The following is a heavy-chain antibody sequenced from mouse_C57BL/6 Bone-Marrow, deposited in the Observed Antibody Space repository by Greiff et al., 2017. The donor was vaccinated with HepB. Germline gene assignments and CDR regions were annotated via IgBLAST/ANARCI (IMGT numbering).Heavy chain of an antibody. Sequence: QVQLQQSGAELVRPGASVKMSCKASGYTFTSYNMHWAKQTPRQGLEWIGAIYPGNGDTSYNQKFKGKATLTVDKSSSTAYMQLSSLTSEDSAVYFCARRDYGGFAYWGQGTLVTVSA. D-gene: IGHD1-1*02. CDR1: GYTFTSYN. CDR3: ARRDYGGFAY. J-gene: IGHJ3*01. CDR2: IYPGNGDT. V-gene: IGHV1-12*01.